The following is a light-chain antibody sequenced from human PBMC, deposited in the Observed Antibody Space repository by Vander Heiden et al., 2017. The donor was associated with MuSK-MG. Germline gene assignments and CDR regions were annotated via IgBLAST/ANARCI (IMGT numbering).Light chain of an antibody. CDR2: GAS. V-gene: IGKV3-15*01. Sequence: IVMTKTPVTLSVSPGERATLSCRASQRVSSNLAWYQQKPGQAPRLLIYGASTRATGVPARFSGSGSGTEFSLTISSLQSEDFALYYCQQYNNCPPYTFGQGTKLEIK. J-gene: IGKJ2*01. CDR1: QRVSSN. CDR3: QQYNNCPPYT.